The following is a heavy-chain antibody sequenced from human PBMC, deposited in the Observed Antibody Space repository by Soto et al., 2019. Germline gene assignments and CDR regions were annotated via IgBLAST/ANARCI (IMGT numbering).Heavy chain of an antibody. Sequence: QITLKESGPTLVKPTQTLTLTCTFSGFSLSTHGVGVGWVRQPAGKALEWLALIYWDDDKRYSASLNSRLTITKDTSKNQVVLTMTNMDPVDTATYYCAHAMLYCTGGSCSTWFDSLGQGTLVTVSS. D-gene: IGHD2-15*01. CDR1: GFSLSTHGVG. CDR2: IYWDDDK. V-gene: IGHV2-5*02. J-gene: IGHJ5*01. CDR3: AHAMLYCTGGSCSTWFDS.